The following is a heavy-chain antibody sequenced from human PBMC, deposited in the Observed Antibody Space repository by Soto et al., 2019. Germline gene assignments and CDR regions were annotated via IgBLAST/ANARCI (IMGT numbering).Heavy chain of an antibody. D-gene: IGHD6-19*01. J-gene: IGHJ6*02. CDR3: ARGLQSPMEV. CDR2: INSILGKI. V-gene: IGHV1-69*01. Sequence: QVQLVQSGAEVKKPGSSVKVSCKASGGTFTSYAISWVRQAPGQGLEWVGGINSILGKIDYAQKFQGRVTITADESTSPAYMEFNSLRSEDTAIFYCARGLQSPMEVWGQGTTVTVSS. CDR1: GGTFTSYA.